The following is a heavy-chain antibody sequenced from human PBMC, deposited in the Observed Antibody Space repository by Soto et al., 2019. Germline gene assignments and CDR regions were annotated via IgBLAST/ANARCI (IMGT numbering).Heavy chain of an antibody. CDR1: GDSISSYY. CDR2: IFYTGST. D-gene: IGHD2-2*01. Sequence: SETLSLTCIVSGDSISSYYWSWIRHSPGKGLEWIGYIFYTGSTNYNPSPKSRVTISVDTSKNQFSLNLSSVTAADTAVYYCARVPDRWGQGTLVTVSS. V-gene: IGHV4-59*01. CDR3: ARVPDR. J-gene: IGHJ5*02.